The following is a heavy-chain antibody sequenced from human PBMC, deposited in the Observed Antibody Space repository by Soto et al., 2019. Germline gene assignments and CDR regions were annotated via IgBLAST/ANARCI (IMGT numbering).Heavy chain of an antibody. CDR2: ISYDGSNK. V-gene: IGHV3-30-3*01. J-gene: IGHJ3*02. CDR1: GFTFSSYA. Sequence: GGSLRLSCAASGFTFSSYAMHWVRQAPGKGLEWVAVISYDGSNKYYADSVKGRFTISRDNSKNTLYLQMNSLRAEDTAVYYCARGDYYDSSGYPLDAFDIWGQGTMVTVSS. CDR3: ARGDYYDSSGYPLDAFDI. D-gene: IGHD3-22*01.